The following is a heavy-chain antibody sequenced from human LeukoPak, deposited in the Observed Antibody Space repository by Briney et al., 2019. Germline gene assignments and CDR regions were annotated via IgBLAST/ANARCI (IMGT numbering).Heavy chain of an antibody. CDR2: IYYSGST. CDR1: AGSISTYY. V-gene: IGHV4-59*08. Sequence: SETLSLTCTVSAGSISTYYWSWIRQPPGKGLEWIGYIYYSGSTNYNPSLKSRVTISVDTSKNQFSLKLSSVTAADTAVYYCARHPAPNGYCPHYDYYYCMDVWGKGTTVTVSS. CDR3: ARHPAPNGYCPHYDYYYCMDV. J-gene: IGHJ6*03. D-gene: IGHD2-8*01.